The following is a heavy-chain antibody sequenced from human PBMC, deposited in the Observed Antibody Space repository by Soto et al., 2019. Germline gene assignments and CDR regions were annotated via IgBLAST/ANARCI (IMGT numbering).Heavy chain of an antibody. CDR2: FDPEDGET. CDR3: ATFRPPQYNWNYPDY. CDR1: GYILTELS. V-gene: IGHV1-24*01. J-gene: IGHJ4*02. Sequence: TSVKVSCKVSGYILTELSMHWVRQAPGKGLEWMGGFDPEDGETIYAQKFQGRVTMTEDTSTDTAYMELSSLRSEDTAVYYCATFRPPQYNWNYPDYWGQGILVTVSS. D-gene: IGHD1-7*01.